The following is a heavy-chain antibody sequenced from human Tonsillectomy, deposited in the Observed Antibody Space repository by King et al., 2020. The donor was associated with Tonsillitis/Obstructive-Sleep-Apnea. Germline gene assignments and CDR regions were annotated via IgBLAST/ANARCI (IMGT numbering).Heavy chain of an antibody. V-gene: IGHV1-45*02. CDR2: ITPFNGNT. CDR3: AVEGKDSGYGRDAFDI. J-gene: IGHJ3*02. Sequence: QLVQSGAEVKKTGSSVKVSCKASGYTFTYRYLHWGRQAPGQALEWMGWITPFNGNTNYAQKFQDRVTITRDRSMNTAYMELSSLRSEDTAMYYCAVEGKDSGYGRDAFDIWGQGTMVTVSS. D-gene: IGHD5-12*01. CDR1: GYTFTYRY.